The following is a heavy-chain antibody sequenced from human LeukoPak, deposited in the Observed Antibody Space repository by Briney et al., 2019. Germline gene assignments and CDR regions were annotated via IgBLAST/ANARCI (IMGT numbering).Heavy chain of an antibody. V-gene: IGHV4-39*01. CDR3: ARHSSSRDGYMFDY. J-gene: IGHJ4*02. Sequence: SETLSLTCTVSGGSISSTIYYWVWIRQPPGKGLEWIGSIFYSGSTSYNPSLRSRVTLSVDTSHNQFSLKLSSVTAADTAVYYCARHSSSRDGYMFDYWGQGTLVTVSS. CDR1: GGSISSTIYY. CDR2: IFYSGST. D-gene: IGHD5-24*01.